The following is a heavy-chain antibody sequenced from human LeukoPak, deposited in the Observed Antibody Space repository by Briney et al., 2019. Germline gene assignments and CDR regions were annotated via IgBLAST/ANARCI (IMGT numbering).Heavy chain of an antibody. Sequence: RGSLRLSCAASGVTFSSYAMSWVGQAPGTGLQWVSAISGSGGSTYYADSVKGRFTISRDNSKNTLYLQMNSLRVEDTAVYYCANHYSSGWYFFLWGQGTLVTVSS. J-gene: IGHJ4*02. D-gene: IGHD6-19*01. CDR1: GVTFSSYA. V-gene: IGHV3-23*01. CDR2: ISGSGGST. CDR3: ANHYSSGWYFFL.